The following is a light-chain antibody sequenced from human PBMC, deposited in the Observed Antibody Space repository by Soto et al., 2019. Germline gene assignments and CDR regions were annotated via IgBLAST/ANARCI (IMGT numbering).Light chain of an antibody. V-gene: IGLV1-47*01. Sequence: QSVLTQPPSASGTPGQRVTISCSGSSSNIGNNYVYWYQHLPGAAPKLLIYRNDLRPSGVPDRFSGSKSGTSASLAINGLRSEDEADYYCQSYDSSLTSYVFGSGTKVTVL. J-gene: IGLJ1*01. CDR1: SSNIGNNY. CDR2: RND. CDR3: QSYDSSLTSYV.